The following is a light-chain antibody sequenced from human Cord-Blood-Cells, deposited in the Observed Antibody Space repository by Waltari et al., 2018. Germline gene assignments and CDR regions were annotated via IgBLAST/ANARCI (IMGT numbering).Light chain of an antibody. CDR2: AAS. V-gene: IGKV1-39*01. CDR3: QQSYSTPPWT. Sequence: DIQVTQSPPSLPAAVGDSVTISCRASQSIRSYLNWYQQKPGKAPKLLIHAASSLQSGVPSRFSGSGSGTDFTLTISSLQPEDFATYYCQQSYSTPPWTFGQGTKVEIK. J-gene: IGKJ1*01. CDR1: QSIRSY.